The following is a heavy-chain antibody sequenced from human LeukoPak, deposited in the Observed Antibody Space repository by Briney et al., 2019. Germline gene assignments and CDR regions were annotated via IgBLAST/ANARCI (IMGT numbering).Heavy chain of an antibody. D-gene: IGHD4-4*01. Sequence: SETLSLTCTVSGGSISSSGYSWGWIRQPPGEGLEWIASMSYTGSTYYNPSLKSRVTISVDTSQNQFSLKLSSVTAADTAVYYCARPRTTATVTTPQNWFDPRGQGTLVTVSS. J-gene: IGHJ5*02. CDR3: ARPRTTATVTTPQNWFDP. V-gene: IGHV4-39*01. CDR1: GGSISSSGYS. CDR2: MSYTGST.